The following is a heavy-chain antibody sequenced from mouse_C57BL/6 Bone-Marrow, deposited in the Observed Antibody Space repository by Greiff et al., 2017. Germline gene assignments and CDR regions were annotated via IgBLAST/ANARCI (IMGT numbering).Heavy chain of an antibody. J-gene: IGHJ2*01. CDR3: ARAPIYYYGSSYGYFDY. CDR1: GYTFTSYG. CDR2: IYPRSGNT. Sequence: VQLQQSGAELARPGASVKLSCKASGYTFTSYGISWVKQRTGQGLEWIGEIYPRSGNTYYTEKFKGKATMTADKSSSTAYMELRSLTSEDSAVYFCARAPIYYYGSSYGYFDYWGQGTTLTVSS. D-gene: IGHD1-1*01. V-gene: IGHV1-81*01.